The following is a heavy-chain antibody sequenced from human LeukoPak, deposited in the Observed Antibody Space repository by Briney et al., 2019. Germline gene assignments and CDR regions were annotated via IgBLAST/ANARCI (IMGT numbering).Heavy chain of an antibody. D-gene: IGHD3-10*01. CDR1: GFSFSSYE. CDR3: ARDRFYGSGSYPTFFNKYYMDV. Sequence: GGSLRLSCAASGFSFSSYEMNWVRQAPGKGLEWVSYISSSGSTIYYADSVKGRFTISRDNAKNSLYLQMNSLRAEDTAVYYCARDRFYGSGSYPTFFNKYYMDVWGKGTTVTVSS. CDR2: ISSSGSTI. V-gene: IGHV3-48*03. J-gene: IGHJ6*03.